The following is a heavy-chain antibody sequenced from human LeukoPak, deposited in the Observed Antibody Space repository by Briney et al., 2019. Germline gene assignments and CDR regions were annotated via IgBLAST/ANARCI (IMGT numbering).Heavy chain of an antibody. V-gene: IGHV4-59*11. CDR3: ARGRDDILTGYYAGYYFDY. J-gene: IGHJ4*02. CDR2: IYYSGST. CDR1: GGSISSHY. D-gene: IGHD3-9*01. Sequence: SETLSLTCTVSGGSISSHYWSWIRQPPGKGLEWIGYIYYSGSTNYNPSLKSRVTISVGTSKNQFSLKLSSVTAADTAVYYCARGRDDILTGYYAGYYFDYWGQGTLVTVSS.